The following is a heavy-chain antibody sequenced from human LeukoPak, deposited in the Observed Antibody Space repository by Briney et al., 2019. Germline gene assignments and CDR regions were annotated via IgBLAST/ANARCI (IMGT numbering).Heavy chain of an antibody. CDR1: GFTVSSNY. CDR2: IYSGGST. J-gene: IGHJ6*03. CDR3: ASATVVNYYYYYMDV. D-gene: IGHD4-17*01. V-gene: IGHV3-66*01. Sequence: GGSLRLSCAASGFTVSSNYMSWVRQAPGKGLEWVSVIYSGGSTYYADSVKGRFTISRDNSKNTLYLQMNSLRAEDTAVYYCASATVVNYYYYYMDVWGKGTTVTISS.